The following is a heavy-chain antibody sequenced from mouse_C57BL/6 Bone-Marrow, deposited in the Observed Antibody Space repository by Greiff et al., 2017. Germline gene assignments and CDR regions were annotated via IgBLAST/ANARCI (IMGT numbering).Heavy chain of an antibody. J-gene: IGHJ3*01. Sequence: EVNVVESGGGLVKPGGSLKLSCAASGFTFSSYAMSWVRQTPEKRLEWVATISDGGSYTYYPDNVKGRFTISRDNAKNNLYLQMSHLKSEDTAMYYCARVYDYDTFAYWGQGTLVTVSA. CDR3: ARVYDYDTFAY. V-gene: IGHV5-4*03. D-gene: IGHD2-4*01. CDR2: ISDGGSYT. CDR1: GFTFSSYA.